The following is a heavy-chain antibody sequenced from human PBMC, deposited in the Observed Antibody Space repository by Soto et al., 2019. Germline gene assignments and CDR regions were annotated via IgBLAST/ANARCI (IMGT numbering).Heavy chain of an antibody. CDR2: ISGSGGST. CDR1: GFTFSSYA. Sequence: GGSLRLSCAASGFTFSSYAMSWVRQAPGKGLEWVSAISGSGGSTYYADPVKGRFTISRDNSKNTLYLQMNSLRAEDTAVYYCAKLYYDILTLFYYYMDVWGKGTTVTVSS. V-gene: IGHV3-23*01. D-gene: IGHD3-9*01. CDR3: AKLYYDILTLFYYYMDV. J-gene: IGHJ6*03.